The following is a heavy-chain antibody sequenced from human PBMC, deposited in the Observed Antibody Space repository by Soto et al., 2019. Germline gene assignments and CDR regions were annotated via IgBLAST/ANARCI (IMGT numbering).Heavy chain of an antibody. J-gene: IGHJ4*02. CDR1: GDSIGTYY. D-gene: IGHD3-22*01. CDR3: ARQDGASSGPISY. CDR2: MYYSGSA. V-gene: IGHV4-59*08. Sequence: QVQLQESGPGLVKPSETLSLTCTVSGDSIGTYYWSWIRQPPGKGLEWIGYMYYSGSANYNPSLKSRVTISVDTSKNQFSLKLSSVTAADTAVYYCARQDGASSGPISYWGQGTLVTVSS.